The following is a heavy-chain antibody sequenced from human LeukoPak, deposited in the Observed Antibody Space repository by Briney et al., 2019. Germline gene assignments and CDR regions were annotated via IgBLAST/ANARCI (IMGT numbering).Heavy chain of an antibody. Sequence: GASVKVSCKASGYTFTNYYMHWVRQAPGQGREWMGLINPTGTGTNYAQKFRGRVTLTRDTSTTTVYMELSSLRSEDTAVYYCAREESGGYFDYWGQGTPVTVSS. V-gene: IGHV1-46*01. J-gene: IGHJ4*02. D-gene: IGHD2-8*02. CDR1: GYTFTNYY. CDR3: AREESGGYFDY. CDR2: INPTGTGT.